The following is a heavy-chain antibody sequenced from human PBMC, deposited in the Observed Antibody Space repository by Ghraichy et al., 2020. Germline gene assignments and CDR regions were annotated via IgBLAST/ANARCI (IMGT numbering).Heavy chain of an antibody. D-gene: IGHD3-3*01. CDR1: GFTFSSYA. CDR2: ISGSGGST. V-gene: IGHV3-23*01. J-gene: IGHJ6*02. CDR3: AKDRVPHYATTMFGVGFHYCMDV. Sequence: GGSLRLSCAASGFTFSSYAMSWVRQAPGKGLEWVSAISGSGGSTYYADSVKGRFTISRDNSKNTLYLQMNSLRAEDTAVYYCAKDRVPHYATTMFGVGFHYCMDVWGQGTTVTVSS.